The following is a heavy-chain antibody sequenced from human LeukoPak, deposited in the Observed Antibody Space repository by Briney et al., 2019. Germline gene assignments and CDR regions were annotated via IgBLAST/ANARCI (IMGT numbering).Heavy chain of an antibody. CDR2: INHSGST. J-gene: IGHJ4*02. Sequence: KSSETLSLTCAVYGGSFSGYYWSWIRQPPGKGLEWIGEINHSGSTNYNPSLKSRVTISVDTSKNQFSLKLSSVTAADTAVYYCARRRCSSTSCYDFDYWGQGTLVTVSS. V-gene: IGHV4-34*01. CDR1: GGSFSGYY. D-gene: IGHD2-2*01. CDR3: ARRRCSSTSCYDFDY.